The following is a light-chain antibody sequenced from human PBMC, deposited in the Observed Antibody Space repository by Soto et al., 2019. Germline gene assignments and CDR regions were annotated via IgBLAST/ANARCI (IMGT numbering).Light chain of an antibody. J-gene: IGLJ2*01. Sequence: QPVLTQPPSASGSPGQPVTISCTGSSSDVGGYNYVSWYQQHPGKAPKLMIYEVSKRPSGVPDRLSGSKSGNTASLTVSGLQAEDEADYYCSSYGGSNTVVFGGGTKLTVL. V-gene: IGLV2-8*01. CDR1: SSDVGGYNY. CDR3: SSYGGSNTVV. CDR2: EVS.